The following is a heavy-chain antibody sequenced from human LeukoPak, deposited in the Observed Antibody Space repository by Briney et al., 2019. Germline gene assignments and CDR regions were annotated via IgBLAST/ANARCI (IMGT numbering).Heavy chain of an antibody. CDR2: IKSKTDGGTT. V-gene: IGHV3-15*01. CDR1: GFTFSNAW. J-gene: IGHJ6*02. Sequence: GGSLRLSCAASGFTFSNAWMSWVRQAPGKGLEWVGRIKSKTDGGTTDYAAPVKGRFTISRDDSKNTLYLQMNSLKTEDTAVYHCTTGLYCSSTSCYYYYYGMDVWGQGTTVTVSS. D-gene: IGHD2-2*01. CDR3: TTGLYCSSTSCYYYYYGMDV.